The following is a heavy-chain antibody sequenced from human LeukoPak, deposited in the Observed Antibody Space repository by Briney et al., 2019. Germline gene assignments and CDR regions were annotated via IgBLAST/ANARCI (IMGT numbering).Heavy chain of an antibody. V-gene: IGHV3-30*04. J-gene: IGHJ4*02. D-gene: IGHD2-2*01. CDR3: ARGLIGYCNSIKCRLPEY. Sequence: GGSLRPSCAASGFTFSNYAMHWVRQAPGKGLEWVAVISNDGSNKYYADSVKGQCSISRDNSKNTVYLQMNNLRPEDTAVHFCARGLIGYCNSIKCRLPEYWGRGTLVTVSS. CDR1: GFTFSNYA. CDR2: ISNDGSNK.